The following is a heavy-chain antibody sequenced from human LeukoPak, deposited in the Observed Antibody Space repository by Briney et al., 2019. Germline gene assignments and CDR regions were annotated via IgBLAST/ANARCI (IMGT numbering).Heavy chain of an antibody. Sequence: ASVTVSCKASGYTFTSYGISWVRQAPGQGLEWMGWISAYNGNTNYAQKLQGRVTMNTDTSTSTAYMELRSLRSDDTAVYYCARVDIVATTRRYGMDVWGQGTTVTVSS. CDR1: GYTFTSYG. D-gene: IGHD5-12*01. CDR2: ISAYNGNT. J-gene: IGHJ6*02. V-gene: IGHV1-18*01. CDR3: ARVDIVATTRRYGMDV.